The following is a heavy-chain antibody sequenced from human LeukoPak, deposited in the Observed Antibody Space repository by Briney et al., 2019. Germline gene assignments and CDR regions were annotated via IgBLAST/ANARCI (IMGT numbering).Heavy chain of an antibody. D-gene: IGHD1-26*01. CDR2: IYHSGST. V-gene: IGHV4-30-2*01. J-gene: IGHJ4*02. CDR1: GGSISSGGYY. CDR3: AREMGATDY. Sequence: SETLSLTCTVSGGSISSGGYYWSWIRQPPGKGLEWIGYIYHSGSTYYNPSLKSRVTISVDRSKNQFSLKLSSVTAADTAVYYCAREMGATDYWGQGTLVTVSS.